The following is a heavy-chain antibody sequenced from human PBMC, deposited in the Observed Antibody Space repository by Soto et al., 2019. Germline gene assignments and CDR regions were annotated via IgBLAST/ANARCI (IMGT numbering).Heavy chain of an antibody. J-gene: IGHJ6*03. CDR1: GFTFSSYA. V-gene: IGHV3-23*01. CDR3: AKGAQCSGGSCYPAVAGYYYYYMDV. CDR2: ISGSGGST. Sequence: GGSLRLSCAASGFTFSSYAMSWVRQAPGKGLEWVSAISGSGGSTYYADSVKGRFTISRDNSKNTLYLQMNSLRAEDTAVYYCAKGAQCSGGSCYPAVAGYYYYYMDVWGKGTTVTVSS. D-gene: IGHD2-15*01.